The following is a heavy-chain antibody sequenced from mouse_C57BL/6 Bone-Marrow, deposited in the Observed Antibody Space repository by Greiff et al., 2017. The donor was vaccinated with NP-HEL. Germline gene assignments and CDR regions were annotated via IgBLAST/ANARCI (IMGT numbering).Heavy chain of an antibody. CDR1: GYTFTSYW. CDR3: AREDYGSSYLYAMDY. CDR2: IDPSDSYT. D-gene: IGHD1-1*01. Sequence: QVQLQQPGAELVMPGASVKLSCKASGYTFTSYWMHWVKQRPGQGLEWIGEIDPSDSYTNYNQKFKGKSTLTVDKSSSTAYMQLSSLTSEDSAVYYCAREDYGSSYLYAMDYWGQGTSVTVSS. J-gene: IGHJ4*01. V-gene: IGHV1-69*01.